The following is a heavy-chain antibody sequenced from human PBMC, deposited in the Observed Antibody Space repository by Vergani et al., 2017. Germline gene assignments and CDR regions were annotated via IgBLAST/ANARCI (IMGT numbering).Heavy chain of an antibody. V-gene: IGHV4-39*01. J-gene: IGHJ4*02. Sequence: QLQLQQSGPGLVKPSETLFLTCTVSADSLSSGSYYWGWLRQPPGKSLEWIGSIYYNGLTYYNPSLKSRVAISVDTSKNQFSLKVTSVTAADTAVYFCARQRPGSGWSPGDFDDWGQGILVTVSS. CDR1: ADSLSSGSYY. CDR3: ARQRPGSGWSPGDFDD. D-gene: IGHD6-19*01. CDR2: IYYNGLT.